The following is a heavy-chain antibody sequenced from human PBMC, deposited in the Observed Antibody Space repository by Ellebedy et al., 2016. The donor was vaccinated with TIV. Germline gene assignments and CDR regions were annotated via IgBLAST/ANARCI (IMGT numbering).Heavy chain of an antibody. CDR3: ARGDGATKAFDI. V-gene: IGHV1-18*01. Sequence: ASVKVSCKTSGYTFTDYGVSWVRQAPGQGLEWIGWISAYNGHTNYLQKLQGRVTMTRDTSTNTVYMELSSLKSEDTAAYYCARGDGATKAFDIWGQGTMVTVSS. D-gene: IGHD1-26*01. CDR2: ISAYNGHT. CDR1: GYTFTDYG. J-gene: IGHJ3*02.